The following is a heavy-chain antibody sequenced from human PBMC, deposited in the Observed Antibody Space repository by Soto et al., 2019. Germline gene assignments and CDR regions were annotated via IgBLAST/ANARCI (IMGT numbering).Heavy chain of an antibody. CDR1: GFTFISYA. V-gene: IGHV3-30-3*01. Sequence: PGGSLRLSCAASGFTFISYAMHWVRQAPGKGLEWVAVISYDGSNKYYADSVKGRFTISRDNSKNTLYLQMNSLRAEDTAVYYCARSFGYGDAFDIWGQGTMVTVS. J-gene: IGHJ3*02. CDR3: ARSFGYGDAFDI. CDR2: ISYDGSNK. D-gene: IGHD3-10*01.